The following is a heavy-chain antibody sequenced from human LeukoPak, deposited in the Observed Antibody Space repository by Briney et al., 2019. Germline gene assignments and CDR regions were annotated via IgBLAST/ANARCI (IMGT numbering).Heavy chain of an antibody. V-gene: IGHV3-48*04. J-gene: IGHJ5*02. CDR3: AKDSGVVSP. CDR2: ISSSNLPI. D-gene: IGHD3-10*01. CDR1: GFTFSTYS. Sequence: GGSLRLSCVASGFTFSTYSINWVRQAPGKGLEWVSYISSSNLPIYYADSVKGRFTISRDNAKNSLYLQMHSLRAEDTAVYYCAKDSGVVSPWGQGTLVTVSS.